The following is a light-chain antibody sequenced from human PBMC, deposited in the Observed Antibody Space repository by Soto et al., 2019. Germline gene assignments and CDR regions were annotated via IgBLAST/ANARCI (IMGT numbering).Light chain of an antibody. V-gene: IGKV1-5*01. J-gene: IGKJ5*01. CDR2: DSY. CDR3: QQYNIYFPIT. Sequence: EILLTQSPSTLSASVGERATISCRASQSINSKLAWYQKKPGQAPKLLIFDSYNLASGVPARFGGSRSGTEFTLSISSLQPDDFATYYCQQYNIYFPITFGQGTKLDIK. CDR1: QSINSK.